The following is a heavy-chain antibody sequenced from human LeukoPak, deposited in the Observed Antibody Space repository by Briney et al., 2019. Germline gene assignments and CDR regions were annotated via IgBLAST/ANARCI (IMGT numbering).Heavy chain of an antibody. D-gene: IGHD1-26*01. CDR3: GRESGIVGAQSDAFYI. Sequence: ASVKVSCKASGYTFTSYGISWVRQAPGQGLEWMGWISAYNGNTNYAQKLQGRVTITTDTSTSTAYMEVRSLRSDGTAVYYCGRESGIVGAQSDAFYIWGQGTMVTGSS. J-gene: IGHJ3*02. CDR2: ISAYNGNT. CDR1: GYTFTSYG. V-gene: IGHV1-18*01.